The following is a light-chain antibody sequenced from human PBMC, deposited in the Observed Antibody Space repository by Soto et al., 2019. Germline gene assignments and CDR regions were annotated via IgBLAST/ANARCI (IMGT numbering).Light chain of an antibody. Sequence: QSVLTQPPSASGSPGQSVTISCTGTSSDVGGYNYVSWYQQHPGKAPKLMIYDVSKRPSGVPDRFSGSKSGNTVSLTVSGLQAEDEADYYCCSYAGSYTWVFGGGTKLTVL. CDR2: DVS. V-gene: IGLV2-8*01. J-gene: IGLJ3*02. CDR3: CSYAGSYTWV. CDR1: SSDVGGYNY.